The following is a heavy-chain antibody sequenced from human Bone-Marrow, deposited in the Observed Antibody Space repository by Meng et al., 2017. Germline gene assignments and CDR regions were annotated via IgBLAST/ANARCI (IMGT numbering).Heavy chain of an antibody. CDR1: GFTFSRSW. CDR3: AVSLEGHGSGTFAGAT. J-gene: IGHJ1*01. D-gene: IGHD3-10*01. V-gene: IGHV3-74*01. CDR2: INSDGTST. Sequence: GASLKISCTASGFTFSRSWMHWVRQAPGQGLIWVSRINSDGTSTSNNGVFVKGRFTSSRDNAENTLYLQMNSLRVDDTAMYYCAVSLEGHGSGTFAGATWGQGTLVTVSS.